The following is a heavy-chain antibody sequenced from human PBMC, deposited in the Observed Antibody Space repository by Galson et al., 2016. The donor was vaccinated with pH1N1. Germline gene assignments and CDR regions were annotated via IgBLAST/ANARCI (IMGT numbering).Heavy chain of an antibody. CDR3: ARDPRDLSPTFGAFDI. CDR2: IYYSGST. J-gene: IGHJ3*02. Sequence: LSLTCSVSGDSISSYYWSWIREPPGKGLEWIGYIYYSGSTKYNPSLKSRVTISVDTSKKEFSLKLTSVTAADTAVYYCARDPRDLSPTFGAFDIWGQGTIVTVSS. V-gene: IGHV4-59*01. CDR1: GDSISSYY. D-gene: IGHD3-16*02.